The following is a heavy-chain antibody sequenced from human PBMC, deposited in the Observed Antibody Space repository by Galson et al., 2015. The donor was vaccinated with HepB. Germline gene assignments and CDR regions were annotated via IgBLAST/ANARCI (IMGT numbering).Heavy chain of an antibody. CDR1: GGSVSNSAYY. V-gene: IGHV4-61*08. Sequence: SETLSLTCTVSGGSVSNSAYYWSWIRQPPGKGLEWIGHIYYSGSTNYNPSLKSRVTISVDTSKSQFSLNLNSVTAADTALYYCARVGQPLRIDYWGQGTLVTVSS. J-gene: IGHJ4*02. CDR3: ARVGQPLRIDY. CDR2: IYYSGST. D-gene: IGHD3/OR15-3a*01.